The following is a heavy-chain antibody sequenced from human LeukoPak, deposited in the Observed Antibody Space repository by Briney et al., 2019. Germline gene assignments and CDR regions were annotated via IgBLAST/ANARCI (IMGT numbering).Heavy chain of an antibody. Sequence: ASVKVSCKASGYTFTSYGISWVRQAPGQGLEWMGWISAYNGNTNYAQKLQGRVTTTTDTSTSTAYMELRSLRSDDTAVYYCARDAKPYVVVVAAHQVWGQGTLVTVSS. CDR2: ISAYNGNT. D-gene: IGHD2-15*01. J-gene: IGHJ4*02. V-gene: IGHV1-18*01. CDR1: GYTFTSYG. CDR3: ARDAKPYVVVVAAHQV.